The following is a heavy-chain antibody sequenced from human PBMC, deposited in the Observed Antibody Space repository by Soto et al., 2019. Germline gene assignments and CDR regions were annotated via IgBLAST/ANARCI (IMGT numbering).Heavy chain of an antibody. CDR3: ARQITMVRGYGMDV. V-gene: IGHV4-39*01. D-gene: IGHD3-10*01. CDR2: IYYSGST. CDR1: GGSISSSSYY. J-gene: IGHJ6*02. Sequence: QLQLQESGPGLVKPSETLSLTCTVSGGSISSSSYYWGWIRQPPGKGLEWIGSIYYSGSTYYNPSLKSRVTISVDTSTNQFSLRLSSVTAADTAVYYCARQITMVRGYGMDVWGQGTTVTVSS.